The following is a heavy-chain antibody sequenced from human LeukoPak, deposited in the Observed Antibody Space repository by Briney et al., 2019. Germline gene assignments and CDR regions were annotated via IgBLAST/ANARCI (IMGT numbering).Heavy chain of an antibody. CDR2: IIPILGIA. CDR3: AREHGTDSSSWKVRRDFDY. Sequence: SVKVSCKASGGTFSSYAISWVRQAPGQGLEWMGRIIPILGIANYAQKFQGRVTITADKSTSTAYMELSSLRSEDTAVYYCAREHGTDSSSWKVRRDFDYWGQGTLVTASS. CDR1: GGTFSSYA. D-gene: IGHD6-13*01. V-gene: IGHV1-69*04. J-gene: IGHJ4*02.